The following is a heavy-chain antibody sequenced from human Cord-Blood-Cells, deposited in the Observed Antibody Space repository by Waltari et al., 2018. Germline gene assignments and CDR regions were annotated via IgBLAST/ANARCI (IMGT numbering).Heavy chain of an antibody. V-gene: IGHV3-43*01. CDR3: ASTPRAAGDY. D-gene: IGHD6-13*01. CDR2: ISWDGGST. J-gene: IGHJ4*02. Sequence: EVQLVESGGVVVQPGGSLRLSCAASGFTFDDYTMHWVRQAPGKGLEWVSLISWDGGSTYYADSVKGRFTISRDNSKNSLYLQMNSLRTEDTALYYCASTPRAAGDYWGQGTLVTVSS. CDR1: GFTFDDYT.